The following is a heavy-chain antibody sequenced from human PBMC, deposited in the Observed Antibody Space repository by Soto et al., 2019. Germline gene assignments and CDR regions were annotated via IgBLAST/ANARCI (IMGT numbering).Heavy chain of an antibody. D-gene: IGHD4-17*01. CDR1: GYTFTSHD. Sequence: QVQLVQSGAEVKKSGASVKVSCKASGYTFTSHDINWVRQATGQGLEWMGWMNPNSGNTGYAQKFQGRVTMTRNTSISTAYMELSSLRSDDTAVYYCARWDYGVYARFDSWGQGTLVTVSS. V-gene: IGHV1-8*01. J-gene: IGHJ4*02. CDR2: MNPNSGNT. CDR3: ARWDYGVYARFDS.